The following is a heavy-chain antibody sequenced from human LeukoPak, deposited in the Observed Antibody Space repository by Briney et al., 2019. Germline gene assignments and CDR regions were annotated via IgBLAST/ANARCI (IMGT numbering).Heavy chain of an antibody. CDR3: ARSMADTYHDY. CDR2: IYYSGST. Sequence: SETLSLTCTVSGGSISSYYWSWIRQPPGKGLEWIGYIYYSGSTDYNPSLKSRVTISVDTSKNQFSLKLSSVTAADTAVYYCARSMADTYHDYWGQGTLVTVSS. V-gene: IGHV4-59*01. CDR1: GGSISSYY. J-gene: IGHJ4*02. D-gene: IGHD6-19*01.